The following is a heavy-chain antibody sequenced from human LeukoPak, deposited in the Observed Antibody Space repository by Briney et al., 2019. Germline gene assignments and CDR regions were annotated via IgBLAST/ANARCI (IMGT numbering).Heavy chain of an antibody. Sequence: SETLSLTCAVYGGAFSGYYWSWIRQPPGKGLEWIGEINHSGSTNYNPSLKSRVTISVDTSKNQFSLKLSSVTAADTAVYYCAVRAAREFDPWGQGTLVTVSS. CDR2: INHSGST. J-gene: IGHJ5*02. CDR3: AVRAAREFDP. CDR1: GGAFSGYY. D-gene: IGHD2-15*01. V-gene: IGHV4-34*01.